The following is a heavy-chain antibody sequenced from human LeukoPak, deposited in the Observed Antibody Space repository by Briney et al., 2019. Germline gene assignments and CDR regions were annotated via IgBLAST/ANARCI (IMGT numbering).Heavy chain of an antibody. V-gene: IGHV1-2*02. D-gene: IGHD6-13*01. Sequence: ASVKVSCKASGYTFTGCYMHWVRQAPGQGLEWMGWINPNSGGTNYAQKFQGRVTMTRDTSISTAYMELSRLRSDDTAVYYCARDTSYSSSWYYFDYWGQGTLVTVSS. J-gene: IGHJ4*02. CDR2: INPNSGGT. CDR3: ARDTSYSSSWYYFDY. CDR1: GYTFTGCY.